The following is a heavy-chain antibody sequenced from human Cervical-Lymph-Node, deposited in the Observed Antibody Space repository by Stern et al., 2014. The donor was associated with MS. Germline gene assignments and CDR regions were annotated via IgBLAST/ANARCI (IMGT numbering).Heavy chain of an antibody. CDR2: INSDGSST. CDR1: GFTFSSYC. Sequence: VQLVQSGGGLVQPGGSLRLSCAASGFTFSSYCMHWVRQAPGQGLVWVSRINSDGSSTSYADSVKGRFTISRDNAKNTLYLQMNSLRAEDTAVYYCARDPSYCGGDCYANWFDPWGQGTLVTVSS. D-gene: IGHD2-21*02. CDR3: ARDPSYCGGDCYANWFDP. V-gene: IGHV3-74*01. J-gene: IGHJ5*02.